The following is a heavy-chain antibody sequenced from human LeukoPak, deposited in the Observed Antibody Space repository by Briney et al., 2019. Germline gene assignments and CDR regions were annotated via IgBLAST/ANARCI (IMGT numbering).Heavy chain of an antibody. CDR2: ISGSAGLT. CDR1: GFTFGTYA. D-gene: IGHD4-11*01. CDR3: VKDGTWIFNYNFGY. Sequence: PGGSLRLSCAASGFTFGTYAMNWVRQAPGRGLEWVSGISGSAGLTYYADSVKGRFTISRDNSKNMVFLQMNSLRAEDTAVYYCVKDGTWIFNYNFGYWGQGTLVTVSA. V-gene: IGHV3-23*01. J-gene: IGHJ4*02.